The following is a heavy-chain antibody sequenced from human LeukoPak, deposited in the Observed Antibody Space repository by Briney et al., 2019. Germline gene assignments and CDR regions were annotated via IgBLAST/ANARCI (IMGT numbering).Heavy chain of an antibody. CDR1: GGSISSYY. V-gene: IGHV4-4*07. D-gene: IGHD6-13*01. J-gene: IGHJ2*01. CDR2: IDTSGNT. CDR3: ARVSSSWYQDWYFDL. Sequence: KASETLSLTCTVSGGSISSYYWSWIRQPAGKGLEWIGRIDTSGNTNYKPSLKSRVTMSVDTSKNQFSLKLSSVPAADTAVYYCARVSSSWYQDWYFDLWGRGTLVTVSS.